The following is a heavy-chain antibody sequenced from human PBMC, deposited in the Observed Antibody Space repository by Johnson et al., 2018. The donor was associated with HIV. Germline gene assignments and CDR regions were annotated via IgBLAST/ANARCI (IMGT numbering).Heavy chain of an antibody. V-gene: IGHV3-64*01. Sequence: VQLVESGGGLVQPGGSLRLSCTAFGFTFSNYAMHWVRQAPGKGLECVSVISSSGGSVYYANSVKGRFTISRDNSKNTLYLQMGTLRDEDTAVYYCAPLGDAFDIWGQGTMVAVSS. CDR1: GFTFSNYA. D-gene: IGHD7-27*01. CDR3: APLGDAFDI. CDR2: ISSSGGSV. J-gene: IGHJ3*02.